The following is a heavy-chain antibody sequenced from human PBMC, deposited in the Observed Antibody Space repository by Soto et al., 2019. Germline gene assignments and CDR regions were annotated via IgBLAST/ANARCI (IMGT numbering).Heavy chain of an antibody. Sequence: GASVKVSCKASGYTFTTYGISWVRQAPGQGLEWMGWINTYIGNTNYAQRLQGRVTVTADTSTSTAYMELRSLRSDDTAVYYCARYSGSSLYGFDIWGQGTTGTVSS. CDR3: ARYSGSSLYGFDI. CDR1: GYTFTTYG. V-gene: IGHV1-18*04. D-gene: IGHD1-26*01. CDR2: INTYIGNT. J-gene: IGHJ3*02.